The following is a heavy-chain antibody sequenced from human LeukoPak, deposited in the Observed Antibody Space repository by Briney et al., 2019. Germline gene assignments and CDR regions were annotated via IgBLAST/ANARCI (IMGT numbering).Heavy chain of an antibody. CDR3: ARAAWAPRASSVLRQLWYHFAY. CDR1: GFIFSSYG. V-gene: IGHV3-30*03. D-gene: IGHD4-23*01. Sequence: GGSLSLSCAASGFIFSSYGLHWVCKAPGKGLDWVAAISLEGGNEYYEDSLKGRLTISRENSKNTLFLQMHSLRPDDTPPYYCARAAWAPRASSVLRQLWYHFAYCGQGSLVTVSS. CDR2: ISLEGGNE. J-gene: IGHJ4*02.